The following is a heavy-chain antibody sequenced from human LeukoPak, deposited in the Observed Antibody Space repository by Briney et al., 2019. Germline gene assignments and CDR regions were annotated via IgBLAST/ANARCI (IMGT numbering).Heavy chain of an antibody. Sequence: AGGSLRLSCAASGFTFSSYGMHWVRQAPGKGLEWVAFIRYDGSNKYYADSVKGRFTISRDNSKNTLYLQMNSLRAEDTAVYYCAKDIGFGAGDSAPPFDYWGQGTLVTVSS. D-gene: IGHD4/OR15-4a*01. J-gene: IGHJ4*02. CDR3: AKDIGFGAGDSAPPFDY. CDR2: IRYDGSNK. V-gene: IGHV3-30*02. CDR1: GFTFSSYG.